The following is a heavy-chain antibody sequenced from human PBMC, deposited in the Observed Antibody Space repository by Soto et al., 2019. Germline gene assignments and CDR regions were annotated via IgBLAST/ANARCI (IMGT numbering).Heavy chain of an antibody. Sequence: GGSLRLSCAASGFTFSSYSMNWVRQAPGKGLEWVSSISSSSSYIYYADSVKGRFTISRDNAKNSLYLQMNSLRAEDTAVYYCARDLGYDSSGYYYGGGYWGQGTLVTVSS. CDR1: GFTFSSYS. CDR3: ARDLGYDSSGYYYGGGY. CDR2: ISSSSSYI. V-gene: IGHV3-21*01. J-gene: IGHJ4*02. D-gene: IGHD3-22*01.